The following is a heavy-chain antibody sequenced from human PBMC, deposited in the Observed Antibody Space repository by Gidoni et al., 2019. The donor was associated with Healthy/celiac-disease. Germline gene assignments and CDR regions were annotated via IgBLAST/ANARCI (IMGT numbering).Heavy chain of an antibody. CDR3: AKDLLLWFGESPPDAFDI. CDR2: ISGSGGST. D-gene: IGHD3-10*01. Sequence: EVQLLESGGGLVQPGGSLRLSCAASGFTFSSYALGWVRQAPGKGLEWVSAISGSGGSTYYADSVKGRFTISRDNSKNTLYLQMNSLRAEDTAVYYCAKDLLLWFGESPPDAFDIWGQGTMVTVSS. CDR1: GFTFSSYA. V-gene: IGHV3-23*01. J-gene: IGHJ3*02.